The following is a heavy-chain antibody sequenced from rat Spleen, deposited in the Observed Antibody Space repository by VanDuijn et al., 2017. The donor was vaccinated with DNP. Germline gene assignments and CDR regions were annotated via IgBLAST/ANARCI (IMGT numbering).Heavy chain of an antibody. CDR3: ARWSRYFDY. J-gene: IGHJ2*01. CDR2: ITNNGDGS. CDR1: GFIFSNYW. Sequence: EVQLVESGGGPVQPGRSLKLSCVASGFIFSNYWMTWIRQAPGKGLEWVASITNNGDGSYYSDSVKGRFSISRDNAKSTLYLQMNKLGSEDTATYYCARWSRYFDYWGQGVMVTVSS. V-gene: IGHV5-31*01.